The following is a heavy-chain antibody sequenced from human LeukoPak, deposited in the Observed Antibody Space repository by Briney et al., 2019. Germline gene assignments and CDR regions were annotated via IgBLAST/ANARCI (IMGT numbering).Heavy chain of an antibody. Sequence: ASVKVSCKASGYIFTNYYIHWVRQAPGQGLEWMALINPSGGGANYAQKFQGRVTITRDTSTNTVHMELSSLRSEDTAVYYCASGSSGYNNWFDPWGQGTLVTVSS. CDR3: ASGSSGYNNWFDP. V-gene: IGHV1-46*01. CDR1: GYIFTNYY. D-gene: IGHD3-22*01. CDR2: INPSGGGA. J-gene: IGHJ5*02.